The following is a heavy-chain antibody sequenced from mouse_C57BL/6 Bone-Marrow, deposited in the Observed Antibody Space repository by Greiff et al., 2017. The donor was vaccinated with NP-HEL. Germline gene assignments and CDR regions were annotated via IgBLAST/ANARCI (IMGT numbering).Heavy chain of an antibody. CDR1: GYAFTNYL. V-gene: IGHV1-54*01. Sequence: QVQLKQSGAELVRPGTSVKVSCKASGYAFTNYLIEWVKQRPGQGLEWIGVINPGSGGTNYNEKFKGKATLTADKSSSTAYMQLSSLTSEDSAVYFCARGTTVVEGYWGQGTTLTVSS. CDR2: INPGSGGT. CDR3: ARGTTVVEGY. D-gene: IGHD1-1*01. J-gene: IGHJ2*01.